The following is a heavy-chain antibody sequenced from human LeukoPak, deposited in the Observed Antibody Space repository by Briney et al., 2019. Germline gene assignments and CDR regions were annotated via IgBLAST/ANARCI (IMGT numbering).Heavy chain of an antibody. CDR2: INPNSGGT. CDR1: GYSFTGYY. J-gene: IGHJ4*02. V-gene: IGHV1-2*06. CDR3: ARGVSSGSDSLYFDY. Sequence: ASVKVSCKASGYSFTGYYMHWMRQAPGQGLEWMGRINPNSGGTNYAQKFQGRVTMTRDTSISTAYMELSGLRSDDTAVYYCARGVSSGSDSLYFDYWGQGTLVTVSS. D-gene: IGHD3-22*01.